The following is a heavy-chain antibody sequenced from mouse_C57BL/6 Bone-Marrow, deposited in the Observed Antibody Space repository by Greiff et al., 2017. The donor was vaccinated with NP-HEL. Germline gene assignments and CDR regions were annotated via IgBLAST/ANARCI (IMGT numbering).Heavy chain of an antibody. D-gene: IGHD2-3*01. CDR1: GYTFTSYW. CDR2: LHPSDSDT. Sequence: QVQLQQPGAELVKPGASVKVSCKASGYTFTSYWMHWVKQRPGQGLEWIGRLHPSDSDTNYNQKFKGKATLTVDKSSSTAYMQLSSLTSEDSAVYYCAIHDGYYAYFDYWGQGTTLTVSS. J-gene: IGHJ2*01. V-gene: IGHV1-74*01. CDR3: AIHDGYYAYFDY.